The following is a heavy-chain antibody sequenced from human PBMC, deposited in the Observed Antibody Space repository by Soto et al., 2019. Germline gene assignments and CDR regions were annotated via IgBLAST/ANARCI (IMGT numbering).Heavy chain of an antibody. D-gene: IGHD2-15*01. J-gene: IGHJ6*03. CDR1: GGTFSSYT. Sequence: SVKVSCKASGGTFSSYTISWVRQAPGQGLEWMGRIIPILGIANYAQKFRGRVTITADKSTSTAYMELSSLRSEDTAVYYCARQYCSGGSCYMDVWGKGTTVTVSS. CDR3: ARQYCSGGSCYMDV. CDR2: IIPILGIA. V-gene: IGHV1-69*02.